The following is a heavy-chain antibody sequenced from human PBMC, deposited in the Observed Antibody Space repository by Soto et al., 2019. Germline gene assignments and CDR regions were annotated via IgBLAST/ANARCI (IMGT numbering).Heavy chain of an antibody. CDR1: GGTFSSYA. Sequence: ASVKVSCNASGGTFSSYAISWVRQAPGQGLEWMGGIIPIFGTANYAQKFQGRVTITADESTSTAYMELSSLRSEDTAVYYCARFGTTGTTGVGAFDIWGQGTMVTVSS. CDR3: ARFGTTGTTGVGAFDI. J-gene: IGHJ3*02. D-gene: IGHD1-1*01. CDR2: IIPIFGTA. V-gene: IGHV1-69*13.